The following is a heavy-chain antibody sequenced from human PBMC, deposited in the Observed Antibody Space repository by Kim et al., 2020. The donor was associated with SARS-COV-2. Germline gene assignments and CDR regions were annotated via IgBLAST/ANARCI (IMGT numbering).Heavy chain of an antibody. CDR1: GYTFTSYA. CDR2: INAGNGNT. D-gene: IGHD2-8*01. V-gene: IGHV1-3*01. Sequence: ASVKVSCKASGYTFTSYAMHWVRQAPGQRLEWMGWINAGNGNTKYSQKFQGRVTITRDTSASTAYMELSSLRSEDTAVYYCAREEGVPYYFDYWGQGTLVTVSS. CDR3: AREEGVPYYFDY. J-gene: IGHJ4*02.